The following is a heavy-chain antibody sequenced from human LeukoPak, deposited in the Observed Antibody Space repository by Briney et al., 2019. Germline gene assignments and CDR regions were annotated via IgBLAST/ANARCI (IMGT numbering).Heavy chain of an antibody. CDR3: AKVSVCYGCYLDF. D-gene: IGHD3-16*01. V-gene: IGHV3-23*01. CDR2: INGPGNNP. CDR1: GYSFSSHG. J-gene: IGHJ4*02. Sequence: QAGGSLRLSCAASGYSFSSHGLTWVRQAPGKGLEWVSTINGPGNNPYYAETVKGRFTISRDNSKNTLYLQMHSLRAEDTAICDCAKVSVCYGCYLDFWGQGTLVTVS.